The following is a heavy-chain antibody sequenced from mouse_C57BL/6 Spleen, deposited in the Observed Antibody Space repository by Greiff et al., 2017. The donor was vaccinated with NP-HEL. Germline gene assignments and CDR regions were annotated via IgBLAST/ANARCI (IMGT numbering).Heavy chain of an antibody. Sequence: EVKVVESGPELVKPGASVKISCKASGYSFTGYYMNWVKQSPEKSLEWIGEINPSTGGTTYNQKFKAKATLTVDKSSSTAYMQLKSLTSEDSAVYYCARGGKAYFDYWGQGTTLTVSS. CDR3: ARGGKAYFDY. CDR1: GYSFTGYY. V-gene: IGHV1-42*01. J-gene: IGHJ2*01. CDR2: INPSTGGT.